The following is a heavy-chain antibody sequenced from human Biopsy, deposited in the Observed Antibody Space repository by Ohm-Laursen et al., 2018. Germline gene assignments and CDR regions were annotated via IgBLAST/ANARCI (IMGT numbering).Heavy chain of an antibody. J-gene: IGHJ4*02. CDR3: ARDLLEWSLPS. Sequence: ASVKVSCKASGDAFLGYYLHWVRQAPGHGLEWLGSIYPNSGDTDFAQKFQGRVSMTRDTSVSTAYLELSSLRSDDTAIYYCARDLLEWSLPSWGQGTLVTVSS. CDR2: IYPNSGDT. V-gene: IGHV1-2*02. CDR1: GDAFLGYY. D-gene: IGHD3-3*01.